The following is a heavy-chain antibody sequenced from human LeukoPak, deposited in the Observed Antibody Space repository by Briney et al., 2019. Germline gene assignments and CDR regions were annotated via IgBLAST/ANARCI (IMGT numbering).Heavy chain of an antibody. CDR3: ASLVVPAAPDAFDI. D-gene: IGHD2-2*01. CDR1: GYTFTGYY. V-gene: IGHV1-2*02. J-gene: IGHJ3*02. Sequence: ASVKVSCKASGYTFTGYYMHWVRQAPGQGLEWMGWINPNSGGTNYAQKFQGRVTMTRDTSISTAYMELSRLRSDDTAVYYCASLVVPAAPDAFDIWGQGTMVTVSS. CDR2: INPNSGGT.